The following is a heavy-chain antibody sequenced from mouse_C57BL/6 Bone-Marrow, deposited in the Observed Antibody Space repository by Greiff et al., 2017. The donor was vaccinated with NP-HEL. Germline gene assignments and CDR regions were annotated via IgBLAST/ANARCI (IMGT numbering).Heavy chain of an antibody. Sequence: QVQLQQSGAELVMPGASVKLSCKASGYTFTSYWMHWVKQRPGQGLEWIGEIDPSDSYTNYNQKFKGKSTLTVDKSSSTAYMQLSSLTSEDSAVYYCARSNYGSSYGSAYWGQGTLVTVSA. J-gene: IGHJ3*01. V-gene: IGHV1-69*01. CDR2: IDPSDSYT. D-gene: IGHD1-1*01. CDR3: ARSNYGSSYGSAY. CDR1: GYTFTSYW.